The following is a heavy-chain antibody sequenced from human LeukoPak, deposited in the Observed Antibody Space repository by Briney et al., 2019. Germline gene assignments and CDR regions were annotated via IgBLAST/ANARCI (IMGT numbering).Heavy chain of an antibody. D-gene: IGHD3-22*01. J-gene: IGHJ3*01. CDR3: ARDDYYDSNNAFDV. CDR1: GYSISSGYY. CDR2: IYHSGRT. Sequence: PSETLSLTCSVSGYSISSGYYWGWMRQSPGKGLEWIGSIYHSGRTRYNPSLNSRVTISVDTSKNQFSLRLTSVTAADTAIYYCARDDYYDSNNAFDVWGQGRMVTVSS. V-gene: IGHV4-38-2*02.